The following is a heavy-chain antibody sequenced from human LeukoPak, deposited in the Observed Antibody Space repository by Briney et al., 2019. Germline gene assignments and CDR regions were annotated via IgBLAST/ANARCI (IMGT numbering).Heavy chain of an antibody. CDR2: ISDTGVHT. V-gene: IGHV3-23*01. Sequence: GGSLRLSCVGSAFTFSSFAMSWVRQAPGKGLEWVSSISDTGVHTYYADSVKGRFTISRDNSRNTLYLQMNILRAEDTAIYYCATFPLRVSYFDSWGQGTLVTVSS. J-gene: IGHJ4*02. D-gene: IGHD2/OR15-2a*01. CDR3: ATFPLRVSYFDS. CDR1: AFTFSSFA.